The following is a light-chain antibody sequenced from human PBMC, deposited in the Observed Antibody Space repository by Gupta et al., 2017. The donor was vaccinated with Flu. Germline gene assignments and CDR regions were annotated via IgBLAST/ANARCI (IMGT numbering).Light chain of an antibody. CDR1: QSVSSSY. V-gene: IGKV3-20*01. CDR3: QQYGSSRS. Sequence: EIVLTQSPGTLSLSPGERATLSCRDSQSVSSSYLAWYQQKPGQAPRLLIYGASSRATGIPDRFSGSGSGTDFTLTISRREPEDFAVYYWQQYGSSRSFGQGTKLEIK. CDR2: GAS. J-gene: IGKJ2*03.